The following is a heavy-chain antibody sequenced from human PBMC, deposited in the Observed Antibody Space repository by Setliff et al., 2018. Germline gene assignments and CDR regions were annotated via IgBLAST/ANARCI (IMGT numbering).Heavy chain of an antibody. V-gene: IGHV3-7*01. Sequence: GGSLRLSCVVSGFSFSRHWMSWVRQAPGKGLEWVADIKQDGSTKYYLDSVKGRFTISRDNAKRSLYLQMNGLRADDTSVYYCVRDDADNYDAFDNWGQGTLVTVSS. CDR2: IKQDGSTK. J-gene: IGHJ3*02. CDR3: VRDDADNYDAFDN. D-gene: IGHD3-22*01. CDR1: GFSFSRHW.